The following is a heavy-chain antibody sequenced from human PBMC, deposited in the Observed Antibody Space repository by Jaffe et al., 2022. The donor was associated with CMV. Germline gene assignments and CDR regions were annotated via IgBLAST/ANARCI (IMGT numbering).Heavy chain of an antibody. J-gene: IGHJ4*02. D-gene: IGHD3-10*01. V-gene: IGHV3-33*01. CDR3: ARASLLWFGELLSPDY. CDR1: GFTFSSYG. Sequence: QVQLVESGGGVVQPGRSLRLSCAASGFTFSSYGMHWVRQAPGKGLEWVAVIWYDGSNKYYADSVKGRFTISRDNSKNTLYLQMNSLRAEDTAVYYCARASLLWFGELLSPDYWGQGTLVTVSS. CDR2: IWYDGSNK.